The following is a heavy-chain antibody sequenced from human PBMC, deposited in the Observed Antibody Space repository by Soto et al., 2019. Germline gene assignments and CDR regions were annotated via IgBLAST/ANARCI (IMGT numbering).Heavy chain of an antibody. Sequence: QVQLQESGPGLVKASQTLSLTCTVSGASVNSGDYYWSWVRQPPGRGLEWIGYIHYSETIYYNPSLKSRVQILVETFKNQFSLEVSSVPAADTDVYYCARAHRYYDYPDIWGQGTTVTVSS. V-gene: IGHV4-30-4*01. D-gene: IGHD3-22*01. CDR2: IHYSETI. J-gene: IGHJ3*02. CDR3: ARAHRYYDYPDI. CDR1: GASVNSGDYY.